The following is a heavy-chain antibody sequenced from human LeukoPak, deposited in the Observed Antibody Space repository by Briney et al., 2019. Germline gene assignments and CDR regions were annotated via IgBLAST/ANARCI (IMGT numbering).Heavy chain of an antibody. D-gene: IGHD2-2*01. V-gene: IGHV1-69*04. CDR2: IIPILGIA. CDR3: GAIVVVPAADDAFDI. Sequence: ASVKVSCKASGGTFSSYAISWVRQAPGQGLEWMGRIIPILGIANYAQKFQGRVTITADKSTSTAYMELSSLRSEDTAVYYCGAIVVVPAADDAFDIWGQGTMVTVSS. CDR1: GGTFSSYA. J-gene: IGHJ3*02.